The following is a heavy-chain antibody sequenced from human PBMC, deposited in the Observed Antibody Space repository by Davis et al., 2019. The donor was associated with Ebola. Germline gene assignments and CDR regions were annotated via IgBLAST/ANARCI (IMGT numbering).Heavy chain of an antibody. D-gene: IGHD2-2*01. CDR1: GGSFSGYY. Sequence: SETLSLTCAVYGGSFSGYYWSWIRQPPGKGLEWIGEINHSGSTNYNPSLKSRVTISVDTSKNQFSLKLSSVTAADTAVYYCARGRRACSSTSCYSYYYYGMDVWGQGTTVTVSS. CDR2: INHSGST. V-gene: IGHV4-34*01. CDR3: ARGRRACSSTSCYSYYYYGMDV. J-gene: IGHJ6*02.